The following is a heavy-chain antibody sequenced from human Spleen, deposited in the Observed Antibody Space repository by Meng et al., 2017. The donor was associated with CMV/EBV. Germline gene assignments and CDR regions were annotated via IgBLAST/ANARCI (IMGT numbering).Heavy chain of an antibody. V-gene: IGHV3-11*01. D-gene: IGHD2-8*02. Sequence: GESLKISCAASGFTVSSNYMSWIRQAPGKGLEWVSYISSSGSTIYYADSVKGRFTISRDNAKNSLYLQMNSLRAEDTAVYYCARGVLTKGMDVWGQGTTVTVSS. J-gene: IGHJ6*02. CDR2: ISSSGSTI. CDR3: ARGVLTKGMDV. CDR1: GFTVSSNY.